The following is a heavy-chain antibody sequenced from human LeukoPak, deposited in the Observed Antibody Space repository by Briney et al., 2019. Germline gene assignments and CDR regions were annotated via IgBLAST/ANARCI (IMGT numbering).Heavy chain of an antibody. D-gene: IGHD4-17*01. CDR3: AKRPSDYGDYVSYFDC. CDR2: ISDDGRRK. CDR1: GFSFISYG. Sequence: GGSLRLSCAASGFSFISYGMHWVRQAPGKGLEWVGVISDDGRRKDYADSVKGRFTISRDNPKDTLYLQMTSLRAEDTPVYYCAKRPSDYGDYVSYFDCWGQGTLVTVSS. J-gene: IGHJ4*02. V-gene: IGHV3-30*18.